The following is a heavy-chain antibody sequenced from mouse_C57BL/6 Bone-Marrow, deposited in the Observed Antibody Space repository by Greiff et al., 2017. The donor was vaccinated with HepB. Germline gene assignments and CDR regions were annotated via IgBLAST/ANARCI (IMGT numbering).Heavy chain of an antibody. D-gene: IGHD1-1*02. CDR1: GFTFSDYY. CDR3: ARDRGWSYWYFDV. Sequence: EVQVVESEGGLVQPGSSMKLSCTASGFTFSDYYMAWVRQVPEKGLEWVANINYDGSSTYYLDSLKSRFIISRDNAKNILYLQMSSLKSEDTATYYCARDRGWSYWYFDVWGTGTTVTVSS. CDR2: INYDGSST. V-gene: IGHV5-16*01. J-gene: IGHJ1*03.